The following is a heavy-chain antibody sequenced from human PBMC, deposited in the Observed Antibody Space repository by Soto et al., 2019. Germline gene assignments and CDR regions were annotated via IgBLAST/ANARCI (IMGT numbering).Heavy chain of an antibody. Sequence: ASVKVSCKASGYTFTSYGISWVRQAPGQGLEWMGWISAYNGNTNYAQKLQGRITMTTDTSTSTAYMELRSLRSDDTAVYYCARDDVSSLGSGSPLGYWGQGTLVTVSS. J-gene: IGHJ4*02. CDR2: ISAYNGNT. CDR3: ARDDVSSLGSGSPLGY. V-gene: IGHV1-18*01. CDR1: GYTFTSYG. D-gene: IGHD3-10*01.